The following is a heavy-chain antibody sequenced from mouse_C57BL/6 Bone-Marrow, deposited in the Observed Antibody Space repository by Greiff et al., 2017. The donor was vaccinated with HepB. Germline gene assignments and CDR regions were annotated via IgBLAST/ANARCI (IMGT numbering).Heavy chain of an antibody. CDR2: IDPENGDT. D-gene: IGHD2-3*01. Sequence: VQLQQSGAELVRPGASVKLSCTASGFNIKDDYMHWVKQRPEQGLEWIGWIDPENGDTEYASKFQGKATITADTSSNTAYLQLSSLTSEDTAVYYCTAADDGYYMDYWGQGTSVTVSS. V-gene: IGHV14-4*01. CDR3: TAADDGYYMDY. J-gene: IGHJ4*01. CDR1: GFNIKDDY.